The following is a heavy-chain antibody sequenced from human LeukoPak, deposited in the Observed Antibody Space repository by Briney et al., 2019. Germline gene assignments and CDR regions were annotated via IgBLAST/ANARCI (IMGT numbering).Heavy chain of an antibody. CDR3: ARGRYCSADICSGGDAFDI. CDR2: IYTRGST. D-gene: IGHD2-15*01. V-gene: IGHV4-4*07. J-gene: IGHJ3*02. CDR1: GGSINNYY. Sequence: ASETLSLTCTVSGGSINNYYWSWIRQPAGKGLEWIWRIYTRGSTNYNPSLKSRVTMSVDTSKYQFSLKLSSVTAADTAVYYCARGRYCSADICSGGDAFDIWGQGTMVSVSS.